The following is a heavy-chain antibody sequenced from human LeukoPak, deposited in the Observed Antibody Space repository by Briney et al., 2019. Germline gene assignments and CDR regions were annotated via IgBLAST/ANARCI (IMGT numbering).Heavy chain of an antibody. CDR1: GFTFRDYN. J-gene: IGHJ4*02. CDR3: ARDDRPSGHDFDY. Sequence: GGSLRLSCTASGFTFRDYNINWFRQAPGRGLEWVGFIRSKADGGTTEYAASVKGRFTISRDDSKNVAYLQINNLRAEDTALYYCARDDRPSGHDFDYWGQGTLVIVSS. V-gene: IGHV3-49*03. CDR2: IRSKADGGTT. D-gene: IGHD6-6*01.